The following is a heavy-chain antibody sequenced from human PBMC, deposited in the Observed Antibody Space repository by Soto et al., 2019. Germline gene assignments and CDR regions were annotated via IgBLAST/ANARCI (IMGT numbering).Heavy chain of an antibody. V-gene: IGHV4-39*01. J-gene: IGHJ5*02. CDR2: IYYSGST. CDR1: GGSISSSSYY. Sequence: SETLSLTCTVSGGSISSSSYYWGWIRQPPGKGLEWIGSIYYSGSTYYNPSLKSRVTISVDTSKNQFSLKLSSVTAADTAVYYCARHRGDILTGYRRKEAWFDPWGQGTLVTVSS. CDR3: ARHRGDILTGYRRKEAWFDP. D-gene: IGHD3-9*01.